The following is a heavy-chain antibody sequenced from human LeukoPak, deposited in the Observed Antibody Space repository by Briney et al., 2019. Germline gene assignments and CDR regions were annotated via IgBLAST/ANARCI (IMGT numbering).Heavy chain of an antibody. J-gene: IGHJ4*02. CDR3: AKDLRVVGESSAGPLDH. V-gene: IGHV3-23*01. CDR2: ISGSGYTI. Sequence: AGGSLRLSCAASGFIFSTYAISWVRQAPGRGLECVASISGSGYTIYYADSVKGRFTISRDNSKNPLYLQVNSLRAEDTAIYYCAKDLRVVGESSAGPLDHWGQGTLVTVSS. D-gene: IGHD2-15*01. CDR1: GFIFSTYA.